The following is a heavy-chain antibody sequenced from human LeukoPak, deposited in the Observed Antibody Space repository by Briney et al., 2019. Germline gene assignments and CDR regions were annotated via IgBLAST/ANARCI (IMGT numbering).Heavy chain of an antibody. CDR3: ARDTHY. CDR2: IYYSGST. Sequence: SETLSLTCTVSGGSISSYYWSWIRQPPGKGLEWVGYIYYSGSTNYNPSLKSRVTISVDTSKNQFSLKLSSVTAADTAVYYCARDTHYWGQGTLVTVSS. J-gene: IGHJ4*02. V-gene: IGHV4-59*01. CDR1: GGSISSYY.